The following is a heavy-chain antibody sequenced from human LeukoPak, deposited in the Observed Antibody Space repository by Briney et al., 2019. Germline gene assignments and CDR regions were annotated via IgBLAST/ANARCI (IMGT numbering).Heavy chain of an antibody. CDR1: GGTFSSYA. J-gene: IGHJ4*02. D-gene: IGHD2-2*02. CDR3: ASGAAAIGYFDY. V-gene: IGHV1-69*05. Sequence: ASVKVSCKASGGTFSSYAISWVRQAPGQGLEWMGGIIPIFGTANYAQKFQGRVTITTDESTSTAYMELSSLRSEDTAVYYCASGAAAIGYFDYWGQGTLVTVSS. CDR2: IIPIFGTA.